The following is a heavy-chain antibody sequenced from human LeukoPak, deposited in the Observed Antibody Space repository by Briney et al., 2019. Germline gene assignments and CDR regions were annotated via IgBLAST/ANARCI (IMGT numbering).Heavy chain of an antibody. V-gene: IGHV3-15*01. J-gene: IGHJ4*02. CDR2: IKSKTDGGTT. D-gene: IGHD5-18*01. CDR1: GFTFSNAW. Sequence: PGGSLRLSCAASGFTFSNAWMSWVRQAPGKGLEWVGRIKSKTDGGTTDYAAPVKGRFTISRDDSKNTLYLQMNSLKIEDTAVYYCTTENRIQLWLYYFDYWGQGTLVTVSS. CDR3: TTENRIQLWLYYFDY.